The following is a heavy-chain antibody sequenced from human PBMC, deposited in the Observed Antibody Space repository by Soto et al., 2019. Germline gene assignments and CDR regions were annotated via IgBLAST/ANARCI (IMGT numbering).Heavy chain of an antibody. J-gene: IGHJ4*02. Sequence: EVQLVESGGGLVKPGGSLRLSCAASGFTFNNGWMSWVRQAPGKGLEWVGRIKSRIAGGTTDYSAPVQGRFTISRDDSKDTLYLQMNSVKTKDSAVYYCTTESTQTFCDGGPCNSVHTKIHDSWGQGTLVTVS. V-gene: IGHV3-15*01. CDR2: IKSRIAGGTT. CDR1: GFTFNNGW. CDR3: TTESTQTFCDGGPCNSVHTKIHDS. D-gene: IGHD2-15*01.